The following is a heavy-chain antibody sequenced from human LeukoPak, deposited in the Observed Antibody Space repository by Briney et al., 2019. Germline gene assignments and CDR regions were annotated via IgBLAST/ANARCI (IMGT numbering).Heavy chain of an antibody. CDR1: GFTFSTYW. J-gene: IGHJ4*02. Sequence: GGSLRLSCAASGFTFSTYWMTWVRQAPGKGLEWVAVIRYGGTNKYYADSVKGRFIVSRDNSKNTLYLQMNSLRAEDTATYYCAKDNEDKYNSGDAAYYFDDWGQGTLVSVSS. CDR2: IRYGGTNK. V-gene: IGHV3-30*02. CDR3: AKDNEDKYNSGDAAYYFDD. D-gene: IGHD3-22*01.